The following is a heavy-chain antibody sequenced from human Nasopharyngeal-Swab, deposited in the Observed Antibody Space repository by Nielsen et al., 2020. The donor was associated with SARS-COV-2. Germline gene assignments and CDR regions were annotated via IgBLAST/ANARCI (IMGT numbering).Heavy chain of an antibody. CDR1: GLGFSNYE. J-gene: IGHJ3*02. CDR3: AREVPYSGHDDAFDI. Sequence: SLKISCAASGLGFSNYEMNWVRQAPGKGLEWISIYYADSVKGRFTISRDNAKNSLYLQMNSLRAEDTAVYYCAREVPYSGHDDAFDIWGQGTMVTVSA. V-gene: IGHV3-48*03. CDR2: I. D-gene: IGHD5-12*01.